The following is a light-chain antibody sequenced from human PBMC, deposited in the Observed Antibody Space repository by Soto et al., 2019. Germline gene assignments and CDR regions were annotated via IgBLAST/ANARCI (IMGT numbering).Light chain of an antibody. V-gene: IGLV2-14*01. CDR3: GSYTSSRTLV. CDR1: SSDVGGHNY. Sequence: QSVLTQPASVSGSPGQSITFSCTGTSSDVGGHNYVSWYQQHPGKAPRLMIYEVSKRPSGVSNRFSGSKSGNTASLTISGLQAEDEADYYCGSYTSSRTLVFGTGTKATVL. J-gene: IGLJ1*01. CDR2: EVS.